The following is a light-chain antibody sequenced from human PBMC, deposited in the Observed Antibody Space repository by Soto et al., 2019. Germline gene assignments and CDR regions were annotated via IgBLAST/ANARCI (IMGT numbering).Light chain of an antibody. CDR2: SNN. J-gene: IGLJ1*01. CDR1: SSNIGTNT. V-gene: IGLV1-44*01. CDR3: AAWDDSLNGNV. Sequence: SVLTQPPSASGTPGQRVTISCSGSSSNIGTNTVNWYHQLPGTAPKLLIYSNNQRPSGVPDRFSGSKSGTSASLAISGLQSEDEADYYCAAWDDSLNGNVFGTGTKLTVL.